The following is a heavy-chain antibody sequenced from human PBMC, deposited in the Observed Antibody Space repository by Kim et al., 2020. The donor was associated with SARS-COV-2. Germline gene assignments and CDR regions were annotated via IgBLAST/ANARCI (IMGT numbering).Heavy chain of an antibody. D-gene: IGHD3-10*01. CDR2: IRSKAYGGTT. Sequence: GGSLRLSCTASGFTFGDYAMSWVRQAPGKGLEWVGFIRSKAYGGTTEYAASVKGRFTISRDDSKSIAYLQMNSLKTEDTAVYYCTRDGYYGSGSYYNAEPEGYYYYYYGMDVWGQGTTVTVSS. V-gene: IGHV3-49*04. CDR1: GFTFGDYA. J-gene: IGHJ6*02. CDR3: TRDGYYGSGSYYNAEPEGYYYYYYGMDV.